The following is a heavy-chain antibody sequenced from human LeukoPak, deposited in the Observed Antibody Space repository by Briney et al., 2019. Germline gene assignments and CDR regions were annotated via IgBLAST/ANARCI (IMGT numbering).Heavy chain of an antibody. V-gene: IGHV1-69*13. CDR1: GGTFSGYA. J-gene: IGHJ5*02. CDR2: IIPIFGTA. Sequence: ASVKVSCKASGGTFSGYAISWVRQAPGQGLEWMGGIIPIFGTANYAQKFQGRVTITADESTSTAYMELSSLRSEDTAVYYCARDLGGDDDWFDPWGQGTLVTVSS. CDR3: ARDLGGDDDWFDP. D-gene: IGHD5-12*01.